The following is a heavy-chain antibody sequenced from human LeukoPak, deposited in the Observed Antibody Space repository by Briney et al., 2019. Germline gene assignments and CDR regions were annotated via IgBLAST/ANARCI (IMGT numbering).Heavy chain of an antibody. CDR3: ARGPHDSSGYYLTL. V-gene: IGHV3-7*01. Sequence: GGSLRLSCAASGFTFTNYWMTWVRQAPGKGLDWVGNIKQDGSETYYVDSVKGRFTISRDNAKNSLYLQMNSLRAEDTAVYYCARGPHDSSGYYLTLWGRGTPVTVSS. CDR2: IKQDGSET. J-gene: IGHJ2*01. CDR1: GFTFTNYW. D-gene: IGHD3-22*01.